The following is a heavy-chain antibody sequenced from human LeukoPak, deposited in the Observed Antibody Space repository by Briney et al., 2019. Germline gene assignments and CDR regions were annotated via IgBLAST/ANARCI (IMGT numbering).Heavy chain of an antibody. V-gene: IGHV1-46*01. CDR3: ARDGKYSSGWITAFDI. J-gene: IGHJ3*02. CDR2: INPSGGST. D-gene: IGHD6-19*01. CDR1: GYTFTSYY. Sequence: EASVKVSCKASGYTFTSYYMHWVRQAPGQGLEWMGIINPSGGSTSYAQKFQGRVTMTRDTSTSTVYMELSSLRSEDTAVYYCARDGKYSSGWITAFDIWGQGTTVTVSS.